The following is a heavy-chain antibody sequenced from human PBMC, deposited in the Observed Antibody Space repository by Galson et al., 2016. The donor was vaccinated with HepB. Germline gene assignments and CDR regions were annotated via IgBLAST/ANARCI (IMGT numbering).Heavy chain of an antibody. V-gene: IGHV3-30*01. CDR2: ISYAGSNK. CDR3: ARDFFGGVDNFWCGYRGPVFDY. Sequence: SLRLSCAASGFTFSSYAMHWVRQAPGKGLEWVAVISYAGSNKYDADSVKGRFAISRDNSKNTLYVQMNSLRAEDTAVYYCARDFFGGVDNFWCGYRGPVFDYWGQGTLVTVSS. D-gene: IGHD3-3*01. J-gene: IGHJ4*02. CDR1: GFTFSSYA.